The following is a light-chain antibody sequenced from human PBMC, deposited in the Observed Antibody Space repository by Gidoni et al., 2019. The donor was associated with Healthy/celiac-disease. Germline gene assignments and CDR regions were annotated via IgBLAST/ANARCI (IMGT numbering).Light chain of an antibody. J-gene: IGKJ5*01. CDR2: GAS. Sequence: EIVLTQSPGTLSLSPRERATLSCRASQSVSSSYLAWYQQKPGQAPRLLIYGASSRATGIPDRFSGSGSGTDFTLTISRLEPEDFAVYYCQQYGSFFTFGQGTRLEIK. CDR3: QQYGSFFT. V-gene: IGKV3-20*01. CDR1: QSVSSSY.